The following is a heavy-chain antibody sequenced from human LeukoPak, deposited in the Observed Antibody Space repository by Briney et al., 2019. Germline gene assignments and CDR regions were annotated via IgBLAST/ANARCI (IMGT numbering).Heavy chain of an antibody. J-gene: IGHJ4*01. CDR3: ARAVYYSNYLGY. CDR1: GFTFSSYW. Sequence: PGGSLRLSCAASGFTFSSYWMHWVRQAPGKGLVWVSRINSDGSSTNYADSVKGRFTISRDSAKNTLYLQMNSLRAEDTAIYYCARAVYYSNYLGYWGQGTLVTVSS. CDR2: INSDGSST. D-gene: IGHD3-10*01. V-gene: IGHV3-74*01.